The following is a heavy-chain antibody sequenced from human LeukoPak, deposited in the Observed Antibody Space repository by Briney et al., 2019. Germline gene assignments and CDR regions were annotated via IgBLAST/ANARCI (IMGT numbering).Heavy chain of an antibody. CDR2: ISYDGSNK. CDR3: AKDDSWAGDRYFDY. V-gene: IGHV3-30*18. D-gene: IGHD3-22*01. Sequence: PGGSLRLSCAASGFTLSSYGMHWVRQAPGKGLEWVAVISYDGSNKYYADSVKGRFTISRDNSKNTLYLQMNSLRAEDTAVYYCAKDDSWAGDRYFDYWGQGTLVTVSS. CDR1: GFTLSSYG. J-gene: IGHJ4*02.